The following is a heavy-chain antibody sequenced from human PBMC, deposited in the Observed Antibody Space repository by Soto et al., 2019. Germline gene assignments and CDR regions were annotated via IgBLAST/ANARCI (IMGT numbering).Heavy chain of an antibody. CDR1: GFTFSSYA. J-gene: IGHJ4*02. Sequence: QVQLVESGRGVVQPGRSLRLSCAASGFTFSSYAMHWVRQAPGKGLEWVAVISYDGSDKYYADSVKGRFTISRDNSKNTLYLQMNSLRVEDTAVYYCASPLIRGVITTYFDYWGQGTLVTVSS. CDR2: ISYDGSDK. CDR3: ASPLIRGVITTYFDY. V-gene: IGHV3-30-3*01. D-gene: IGHD3-10*01.